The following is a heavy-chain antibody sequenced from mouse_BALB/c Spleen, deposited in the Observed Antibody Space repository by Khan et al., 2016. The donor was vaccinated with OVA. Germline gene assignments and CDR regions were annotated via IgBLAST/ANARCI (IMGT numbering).Heavy chain of an antibody. CDR3: ARVYGGDFDY. D-gene: IGHD1-1*01. CDR1: GYSITSDYA. V-gene: IGHV3-2*02. J-gene: IGHJ2*02. CDR2: ISYSGNT. Sequence: EVKLLESGPGLVKPSPSLSLTCTVTGYSITSDYAWNWIRQFPGNKLEWMGFISYSGNTKYNPSLKSRFSITRDTSKNQFFLQLNSVTTEDTATYYCARVYGGDFDYWGQGTSLTVSS.